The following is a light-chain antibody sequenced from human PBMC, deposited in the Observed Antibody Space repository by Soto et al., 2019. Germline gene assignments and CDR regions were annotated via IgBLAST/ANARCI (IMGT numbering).Light chain of an antibody. CDR1: QSLVASDGNMY. Sequence: VMTQTPLFLPVTLGQPASISCKSSQSLVASDGNMYLNWLHQRPGQPPRLLIYKVSKRFSGGPDGFCGSGAGTDFTLPISRVDAEDVGIYFCMQATHLRTFSQGTRLEI. J-gene: IGKJ5*01. V-gene: IGKV2-24*01. CDR3: MQATHLRT. CDR2: KVS.